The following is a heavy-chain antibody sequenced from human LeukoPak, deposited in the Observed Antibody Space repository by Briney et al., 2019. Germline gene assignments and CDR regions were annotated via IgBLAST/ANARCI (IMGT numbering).Heavy chain of an antibody. Sequence: GGSLRLSCAASGFIFSSYAMTWVRQAPGKGLEWVSGISGSGGRTHHADSVKGRFTISRDNSKNTVYLQMNSLRAEDTAVYYCAVSSGWALDYWGQGTLVTVSS. J-gene: IGHJ4*02. V-gene: IGHV3-23*01. CDR3: AVSSGWALDY. CDR2: ISGSGGRT. CDR1: GFIFSSYA. D-gene: IGHD6-19*01.